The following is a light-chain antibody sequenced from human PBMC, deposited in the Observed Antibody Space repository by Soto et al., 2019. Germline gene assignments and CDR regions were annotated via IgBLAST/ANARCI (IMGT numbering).Light chain of an antibody. CDR1: SSDVGGYNF. J-gene: IGLJ2*01. V-gene: IGLV2-14*03. CDR2: DVS. CDR3: SSYTTTTSLVV. Sequence: QSVLTQPASVSGSPGQSITISCSGTSSDVGGYNFVSWYQVHLGKAPRLILYDVSSRPSGVSYRFSGSKSVNTASLNISRLQAGDEADYYCSSYTTTTSLVVFGGGTQLTVL.